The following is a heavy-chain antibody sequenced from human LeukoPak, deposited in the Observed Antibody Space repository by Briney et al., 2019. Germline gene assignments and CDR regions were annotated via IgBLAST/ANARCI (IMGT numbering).Heavy chain of an antibody. V-gene: IGHV3-30*02. CDR3: AKAQYDWVTLAFDY. CDR1: GFTFSSYG. D-gene: IGHD4-23*01. CDR2: IRYDGSNK. Sequence: PGGSLRLSCAASGFTFSSYGMHWVRQAPGKGLERVAFIRYDGSNKYYADSVKGRFTISRDNSKNALYLQMNSLRAEDTAVYYCAKAQYDWVTLAFDYWGQGTLVTVSS. J-gene: IGHJ4*02.